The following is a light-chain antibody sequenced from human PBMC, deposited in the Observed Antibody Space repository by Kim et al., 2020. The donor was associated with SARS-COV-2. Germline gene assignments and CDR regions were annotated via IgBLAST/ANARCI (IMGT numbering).Light chain of an antibody. Sequence: QSALTQPPSASGSPGQSVTISCTGTSSDVGGYNYVSWYQQYPGKAPTLMIYEVNKRPSGVPDRFSGSKSGNTASLTVSGLQAEDEADYYCSSYAGSNNLGVFGGGTQLTVL. CDR3: SSYAGSNNLGV. J-gene: IGLJ3*02. CDR2: EVN. V-gene: IGLV2-8*01. CDR1: SSDVGGYNY.